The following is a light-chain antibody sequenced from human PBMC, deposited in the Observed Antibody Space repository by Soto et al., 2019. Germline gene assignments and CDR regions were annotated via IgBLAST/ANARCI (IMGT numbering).Light chain of an antibody. Sequence: DIHMAQSPPSLSASVGDRVTITCRASHNIVTYLNWYQQKAGKAPSLLIYEASHLQSGVPFRFFGSGSGTDFTLTIDNLQHEDSATYCCQQSHSTPPTFGPGTKLEI. CDR1: HNIVTY. V-gene: IGKV1-39*01. CDR3: QQSHSTPPT. J-gene: IGKJ2*01. CDR2: EAS.